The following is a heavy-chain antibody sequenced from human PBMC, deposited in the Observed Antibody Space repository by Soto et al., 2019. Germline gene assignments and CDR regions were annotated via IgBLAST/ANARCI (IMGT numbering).Heavy chain of an antibody. CDR1: GLTFNSYA. D-gene: IGHD3-3*01. V-gene: IGHV3-23*01. J-gene: IGHJ6*03. CDR3: AKDSRSLTRITIFGVDYMDV. CDR2: ISDSGGST. Sequence: EVQLLESGGGLVQPGGSLRLSCAASGLTFNSYAMSWVRQAPGKGLEWVAAISDSGGSTYYADSVKGRFTISRDNYKNTLYLQMMSLLLEDTAVYYCAKDSRSLTRITIFGVDYMDVWGKGTTVTVSS.